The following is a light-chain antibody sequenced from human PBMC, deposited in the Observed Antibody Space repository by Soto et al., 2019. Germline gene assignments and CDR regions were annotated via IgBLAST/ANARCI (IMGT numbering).Light chain of an antibody. CDR3: QRRSKWPLT. CDR2: DAS. J-gene: IGKJ1*01. V-gene: IGKV3-11*01. Sequence: EIVLTQSPATLSLSPGERATLSCRASQSVSSYFAWYQQKPGQAPRLLIYDASNRATGIPARFSGSGSGTDFALTISSREPEDFAVYYCQRRSKWPLTFGQGTKVEIK. CDR1: QSVSSY.